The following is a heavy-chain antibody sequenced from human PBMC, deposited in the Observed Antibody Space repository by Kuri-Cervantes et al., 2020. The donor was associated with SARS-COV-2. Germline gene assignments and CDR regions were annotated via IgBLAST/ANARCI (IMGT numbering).Heavy chain of an antibody. V-gene: IGHV1-18*04. CDR3: ATLEAFDVRLPYGMDV. CDR2: ISAYNGNT. CDR1: GYTFTSYG. J-gene: IGHJ6*02. D-gene: IGHD2-15*01. Sequence: ASVKVSCKASGYTFTSYGISWVRQAPGQGLEWMGWISAYNGNTNYAQKLQGRVTMTTDTSTDTAYMELSSLRSEDTAVYYCATLEAFDVRLPYGMDVWDQGTMVTVSS.